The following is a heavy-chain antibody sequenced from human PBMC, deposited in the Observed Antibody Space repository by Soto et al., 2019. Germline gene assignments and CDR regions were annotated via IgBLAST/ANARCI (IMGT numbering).Heavy chain of an antibody. V-gene: IGHV3-66*01. D-gene: IGHD3-9*01. J-gene: IGHJ4*02. CDR3: ATLTKYDILTGFYPC. CDR1: RFTVNSNY. CDR2: IYSDGST. Sequence: EGSLRLSCAASRFTVNSNYMSWVRQAPGKGLEWVSVIYSDGSTYYADSVKGRFIISRDNSNNTLYFQMNSLRAEDTAVYYCATLTKYDILTGFYPCWGQGTLVTVSS.